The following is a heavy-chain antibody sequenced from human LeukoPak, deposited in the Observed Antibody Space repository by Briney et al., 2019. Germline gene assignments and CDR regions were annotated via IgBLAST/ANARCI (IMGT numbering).Heavy chain of an antibody. Sequence: SGPTLVNPTPTLTLTCTFSDCSLTTGGVSVGWIRQPPGKALEWLALIYWDDDKRYSPSLKSRLTITKDTSKNQVVLTMTNMDPADTGTYYCALRTLYYYDSSGYWFDPWGQGTLVTVSS. CDR3: ALRTLYYYDSSGYWFDP. CDR1: DCSLTTGGVS. J-gene: IGHJ5*02. D-gene: IGHD3-22*01. CDR2: IYWDDDK. V-gene: IGHV2-5*02.